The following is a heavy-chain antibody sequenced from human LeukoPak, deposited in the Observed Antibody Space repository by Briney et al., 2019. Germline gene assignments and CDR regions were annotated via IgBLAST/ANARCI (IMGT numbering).Heavy chain of an antibody. CDR2: IIPIFGTA. J-gene: IGHJ3*02. V-gene: IGHV1-69*01. CDR3: ARVRELGGYEYSLGGYDI. Sequence: VKVSCKASGGTFSSYAISWVRQAPGQGLEWMGGIIPIFGTANYAQKFQGRVTITADESTSTAYMELSSLRSEDTAVYYCARVRELGGYEYSLGGYDIWGQGSMVTVSS. D-gene: IGHD5-12*01. CDR1: GGTFSSYA.